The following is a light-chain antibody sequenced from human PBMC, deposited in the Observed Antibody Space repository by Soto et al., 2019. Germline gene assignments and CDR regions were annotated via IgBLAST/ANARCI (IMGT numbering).Light chain of an antibody. J-gene: IGKJ1*01. V-gene: IGKV1-8*01. CDR2: GAS. Sequence: AIRMTQSPSSLSASAGDRVAIACRASQDVGRYLAWYQQKPGQAPKLLIYGASTLQSGVPSRFSGGGAGTDFTLTISCLRAEDFATYYCQHYKKYPWTCGQGTKVEIK. CDR1: QDVGRY. CDR3: QHYKKYPWT.